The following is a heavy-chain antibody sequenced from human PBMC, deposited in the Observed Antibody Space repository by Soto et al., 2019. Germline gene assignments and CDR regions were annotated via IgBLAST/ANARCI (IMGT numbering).Heavy chain of an antibody. CDR1: GASVSSGNYY. CDR2: ISYSGST. D-gene: IGHD1-26*01. J-gene: IGHJ4*02. Sequence: QVQLQESGPGLVKPSETLSLTCTVSGASVSSGNYYWSWIRQPPGKGLECIGYISYSGSTNYNPSLKNLVRISXDTSKNQFSLKLSSVTAADTAVYYCARGSGSYYAYWGQGTLVTVSS. V-gene: IGHV4-61*01. CDR3: ARGSGSYYAY.